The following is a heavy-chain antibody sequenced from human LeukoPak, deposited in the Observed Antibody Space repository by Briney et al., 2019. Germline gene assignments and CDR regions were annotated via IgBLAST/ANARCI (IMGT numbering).Heavy chain of an antibody. CDR1: GFTFSSYW. Sequence: GGSLRLSCAASGFTFSSYWMSWVRQAPGKGLEWVANIKQDGSEKYYVDSVKGRFTISRDNAKNSLYLQMNSLRAEDTAVYYCARDTFGVLGSGWYFDYWGQGTLVTVSS. J-gene: IGHJ4*02. CDR3: ARDTFGVLGSGWYFDY. D-gene: IGHD6-19*01. V-gene: IGHV3-7*01. CDR2: IKQDGSEK.